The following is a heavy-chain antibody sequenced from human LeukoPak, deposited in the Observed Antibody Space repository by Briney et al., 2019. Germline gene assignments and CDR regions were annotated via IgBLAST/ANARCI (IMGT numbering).Heavy chain of an antibody. J-gene: IGHJ4*02. D-gene: IGHD4-23*01. CDR1: GFIFSNVW. Sequence: GGSLRLSCAASGFIFSNVWMNWVRQTPGKGLEWVGRIISKTDGGTIDYAAPVKGRFTISRDDSKNTLYLQMNSLKTEDTAVYYCTTAPYGGPDYWGQETLVTVS. CDR3: TTAPYGGPDY. CDR2: IISKTDGGTI. V-gene: IGHV3-15*07.